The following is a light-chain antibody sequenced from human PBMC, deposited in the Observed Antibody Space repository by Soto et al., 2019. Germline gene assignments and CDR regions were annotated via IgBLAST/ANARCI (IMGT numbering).Light chain of an antibody. CDR2: EVS. CDR3: QQYGSSPIT. J-gene: IGKJ5*01. Sequence: DIVMTQTPLSLSVTPGQPASISCKSSQSLLGSDGKTYLSWYLQKPGHPPQLXIFEVSNHSSGVSDRFSGSGAGTEFTRTISRLEPEDFAVYYCQQYGSSPITFGQGTRLEIK. V-gene: IGKV2D-29*01. CDR1: QSLLGSDGKTY.